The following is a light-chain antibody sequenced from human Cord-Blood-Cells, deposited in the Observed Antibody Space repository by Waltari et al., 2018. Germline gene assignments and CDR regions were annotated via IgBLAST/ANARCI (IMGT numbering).Light chain of an antibody. Sequence: QSALTQPASVSGSPGQSITISCTGTSSDVGGYNYVSWYQQHPGQAPKLMIYDVSNRPAGVPNRFSGSKSGNTASLTISGLQAEDEADYYCSSYTSSSTPVFGGGTKLTVL. J-gene: IGLJ3*02. CDR1: SSDVGGYNY. CDR3: SSYTSSSTPV. CDR2: DVS. V-gene: IGLV2-14*03.